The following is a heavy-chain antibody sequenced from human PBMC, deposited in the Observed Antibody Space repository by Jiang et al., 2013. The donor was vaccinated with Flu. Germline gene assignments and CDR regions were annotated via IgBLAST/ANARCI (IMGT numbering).Heavy chain of an antibody. CDR1: GGTFSSYA. D-gene: IGHD3-22*01. CDR3: ASTSGGGVVVITTSPEYFQH. J-gene: IGHJ1*01. Sequence: VQLVESGAEVKKPGSSVKVSCKASGGTFSSYAISWVRQAPGQGLEWMGGIIPIFGTANYAQKFQGRVTITADESTSTAYMELSSLRSEDTAVYYCASTSGGGVVVITTSPEYFQHWGQGTWSPSPQ. CDR2: IIPIFGTA. V-gene: IGHV1-69*01.